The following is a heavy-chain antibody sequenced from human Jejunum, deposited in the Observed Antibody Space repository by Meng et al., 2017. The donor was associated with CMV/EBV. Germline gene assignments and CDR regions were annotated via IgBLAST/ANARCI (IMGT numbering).Heavy chain of an antibody. D-gene: IGHD3-22*01. CDR3: ARDGRRGVDSSGYYGMDV. CDR1: FSSYS. J-gene: IGHJ6*02. CDR2: ISSSSSTI. V-gene: IGHV3-48*04. Sequence: FSSYSMNWVSQGPGKGLEWISYISSSSSTINYADSVKGRFSISRDNAKNSLDLQMNSLRAEDTAVYYCARDGRRGVDSSGYYGMDVWGQGTTVTVSS.